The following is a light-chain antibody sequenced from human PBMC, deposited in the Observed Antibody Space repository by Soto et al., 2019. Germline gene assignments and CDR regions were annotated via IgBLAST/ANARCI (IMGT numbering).Light chain of an antibody. CDR2: DAS. CDR1: QSVSSY. V-gene: IGKV3-11*01. CDR3: QQRSNWPPTGLT. Sequence: EIVLTQSPATLSLSPGERATLSCRASQSVSSYLAWYQQKPGQAPRLLIYDASNRATGIPARFGGSGSGTDFIRTISSLEPEDFAVYYCQQRSNWPPTGLTFGGGTKVEIK. J-gene: IGKJ4*01.